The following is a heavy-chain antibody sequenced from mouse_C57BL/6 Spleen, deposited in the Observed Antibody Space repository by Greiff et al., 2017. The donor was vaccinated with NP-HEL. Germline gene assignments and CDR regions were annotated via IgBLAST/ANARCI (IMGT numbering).Heavy chain of an antibody. D-gene: IGHD1-1*01. CDR3: TRFDISSSYAMDY. V-gene: IGHV1-15*01. Sequence: QVQLKESGAELVRPGASVTLSCKASGYTFTDYEMHWVKQTPVHGLEWIGAIDPETGGTAYNQKFKGKAILTADKSSSTAYMELRSLTSEDSAVYYCTRFDISSSYAMDYWGQGTSVTVSS. CDR2: IDPETGGT. J-gene: IGHJ4*01. CDR1: GYTFTDYE.